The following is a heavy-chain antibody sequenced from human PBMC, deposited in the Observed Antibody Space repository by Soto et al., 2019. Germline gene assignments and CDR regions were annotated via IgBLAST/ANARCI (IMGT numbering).Heavy chain of an antibody. CDR2: FDPEDGET. V-gene: IGHV1-24*01. J-gene: IGHJ6*02. Sequence: ASVTVSCKVSGYTLTELSMHWVRQAPGKGLEWMGGFDPEDGETIYAQKFQGRVTMTEDTSTDTAYMELSSLRSEETAVYYCATCRGTVTTIYYYGMDVWGQGTTVTVSS. CDR3: ATCRGTVTTIYYYGMDV. D-gene: IGHD4-4*01. CDR1: GYTLTELS.